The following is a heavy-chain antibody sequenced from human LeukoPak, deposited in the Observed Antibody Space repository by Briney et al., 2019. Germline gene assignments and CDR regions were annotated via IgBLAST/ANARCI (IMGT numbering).Heavy chain of an antibody. Sequence: GGSLRLSCAASGFTFSSYAMSWVRQAPGKGLEWVSAISGSGGNTYYADSVKGRFTISRDNSKNTLYLQMSRPRAEDTAVYYCANFERTVAGPYNWFDPWGQGTLVTVSS. CDR2: ISGSGGNT. CDR1: GFTFSSYA. V-gene: IGHV3-23*01. D-gene: IGHD6-19*01. CDR3: ANFERTVAGPYNWFDP. J-gene: IGHJ5*02.